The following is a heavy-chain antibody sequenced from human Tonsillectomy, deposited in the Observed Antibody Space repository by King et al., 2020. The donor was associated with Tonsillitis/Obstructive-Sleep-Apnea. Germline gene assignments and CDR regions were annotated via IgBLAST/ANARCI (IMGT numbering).Heavy chain of an antibody. CDR2: INAGNGNT. Sequence: VQLVQSGAEVKKPGASVKVSCKASGYTFTTYAMHWVRQAPGQRLEWMGWINAGNGNTKYSQNFQGRVTITRDTSASTAYMELSSLRSEDTAVYYCAKIGWGGTIPNYYYYMDVWGKGTMVTVSS. CDR3: AKIGWGGTIPNYYYYMDV. V-gene: IGHV1-3*01. J-gene: IGHJ6*03. D-gene: IGHD2-21*01. CDR1: GYTFTTYA.